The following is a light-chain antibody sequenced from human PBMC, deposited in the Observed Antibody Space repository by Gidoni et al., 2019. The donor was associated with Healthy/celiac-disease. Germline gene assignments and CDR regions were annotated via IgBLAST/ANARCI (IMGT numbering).Light chain of an antibody. CDR3: QQYDNLPCS. Sequence: DIQMTQFPSSLSASVGDRVTITCQASQDISNYLNWYQQKPGKAPKLLIYDASNLETGVPSRFSGSGSGTDFTFTISSLQPEDIATYYCQQYDNLPCSFXQXTKLEIK. J-gene: IGKJ2*04. V-gene: IGKV1-33*01. CDR2: DAS. CDR1: QDISNY.